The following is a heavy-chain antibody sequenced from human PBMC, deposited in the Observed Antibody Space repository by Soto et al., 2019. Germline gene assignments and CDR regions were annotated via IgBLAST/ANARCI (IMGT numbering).Heavy chain of an antibody. CDR2: ISYDGSNK. J-gene: IGHJ4*02. CDR3: ATPIILQDDY. Sequence: QVQLVESGGGVVQPGRSLRLSCAASGFTFSSYAMHWFRQAPGKGLEWVAVISYDGSNKYYADSVKGRFTISRDNSKSTLYRQMNSLRAEDTAVYYCATPIILQDDYWGQGTLVTVSS. D-gene: IGHD3-3*01. CDR1: GFTFSSYA. V-gene: IGHV3-30-3*01.